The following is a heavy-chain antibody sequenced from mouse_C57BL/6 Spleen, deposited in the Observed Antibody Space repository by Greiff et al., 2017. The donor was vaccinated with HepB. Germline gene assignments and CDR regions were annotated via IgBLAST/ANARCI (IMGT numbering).Heavy chain of an antibody. CDR3: TREGDYYGSIYDYAMDY. Sequence: EVQRVESGEGLVKPGGSLKLSCAASGFTFSSYAMSWVRQTPEKRLAWVAYISSGGDYIYYADTVKGRFTISRDNARNTLYLQMSSLKSEDTSMYYCTREGDYYGSIYDYAMDYGGQGTSVTVSS. CDR2: ISSGGDYI. D-gene: IGHD1-1*01. J-gene: IGHJ4*01. V-gene: IGHV5-9-1*02. CDR1: GFTFSSYA.